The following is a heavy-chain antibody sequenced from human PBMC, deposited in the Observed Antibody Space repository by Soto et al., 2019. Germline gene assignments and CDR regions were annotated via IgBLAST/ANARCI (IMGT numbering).Heavy chain of an antibody. Sequence: EVQLVESGGGLVQPGGSLRLSCVASGLTFSTDSMNWVRQAPGKGLEWVAHISTSGATRYYADSVKGRFTISRDNAKTSLYLQMDSLRNEDTAAYYCARFFGSGFDYWGQGTLVTVSS. CDR2: ISTSGATR. D-gene: IGHD6-19*01. CDR1: GLTFSTDS. V-gene: IGHV3-48*02. J-gene: IGHJ4*02. CDR3: ARFFGSGFDY.